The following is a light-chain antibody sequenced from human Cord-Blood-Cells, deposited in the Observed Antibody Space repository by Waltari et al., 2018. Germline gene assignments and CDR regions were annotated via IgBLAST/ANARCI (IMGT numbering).Light chain of an antibody. J-gene: IGLJ3*02. Sequence: QTVVTQEPSFSVSPGGTVTLTCGLSSGSVSTSYYPSWYQQTPGPAPRTPIYSTNTRSSGVPDRFSGSILGNKAALTITGAQADDESDYYCVLYMGSGSWVFGGGTKLTVL. CDR1: SGSVSTSYY. CDR3: VLYMGSGSWV. CDR2: STN. V-gene: IGLV8-61*01.